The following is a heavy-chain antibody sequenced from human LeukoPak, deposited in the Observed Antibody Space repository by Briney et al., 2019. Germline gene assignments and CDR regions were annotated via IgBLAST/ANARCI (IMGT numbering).Heavy chain of an antibody. Sequence: ASVKVSCKASGYTFTSYYMHWVRQAPGQGLEWMGIINPSGGSTSYAQKSQGRVTMTRDMSTSTVYMELSSLGSEDTAVYYCARDGRVVRGVIINNWFDPWGQGTLVTVSS. CDR2: INPSGGST. V-gene: IGHV1-46*01. D-gene: IGHD3-10*01. J-gene: IGHJ5*02. CDR1: GYTFTSYY. CDR3: ARDGRVVRGVIINNWFDP.